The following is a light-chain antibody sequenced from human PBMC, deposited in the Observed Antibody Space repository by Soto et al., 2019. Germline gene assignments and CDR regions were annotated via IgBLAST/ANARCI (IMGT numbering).Light chain of an antibody. Sequence: QAVVTQEPSLTVSPGGTVTLTCGSSTGAVTSGHYPYWFQQKPGQAPRTLIYDTSNKHSWKPARFSGSLLGGKAALTLSGAQPEDEAEYYCLLSYSGAQAVFGGGTKLTVL. CDR1: TGAVTSGHY. J-gene: IGLJ2*01. V-gene: IGLV7-46*01. CDR3: LLSYSGAQAV. CDR2: DTS.